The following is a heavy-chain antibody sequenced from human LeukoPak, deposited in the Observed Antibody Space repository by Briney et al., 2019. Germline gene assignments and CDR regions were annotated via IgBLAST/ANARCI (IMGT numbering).Heavy chain of an antibody. V-gene: IGHV3-74*01. CDR3: AKDGGGRFLEWTKDYFDY. CDR2: IDSDGTTT. J-gene: IGHJ4*02. Sequence: GGSLRLSCAASGFTFSNYWMHWVRQAPGKGLVWVSRIDSDGTTTSHADSVKGRFTTSRDNAKNTLYLQMNSLRAEDTAVYYCAKDGGGRFLEWTKDYFDYWGQGTLVTVSS. CDR1: GFTFSNYW. D-gene: IGHD3-3*01.